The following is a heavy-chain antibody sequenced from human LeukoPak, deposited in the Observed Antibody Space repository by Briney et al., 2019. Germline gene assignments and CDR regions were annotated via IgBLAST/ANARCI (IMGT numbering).Heavy chain of an antibody. D-gene: IGHD6-19*01. CDR2: INPNSGGT. CDR1: GYTFTRYY. Sequence: ASVKVSCKASGYTFTRYYMHWVRQAPGQGLEWMGWINPNSGGTNYAQKFQGRVTMTRDTSISTAYMELSRLRSDDTGVYYCARDLGHSSGWYGGAFDIWRQPTMLSVCS. CDR3: ARDLGHSSGWYGGAFDI. J-gene: IGHJ3*02. V-gene: IGHV1-2*02.